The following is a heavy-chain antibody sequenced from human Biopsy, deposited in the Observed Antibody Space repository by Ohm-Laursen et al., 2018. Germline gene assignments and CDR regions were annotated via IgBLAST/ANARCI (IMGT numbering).Heavy chain of an antibody. J-gene: IGHJ4*02. Sequence: PVKVSCKVSGYPFSNYYLFWVRQAPGQGLEWMGRINPNSGDTVFARNFQGRVTMTRDTAISTVYMDLRNLRPDDTAVYFCARMEQPHDYWGQGTLVTVSS. CDR2: INPNSGDT. CDR3: ARMEQPHDY. V-gene: IGHV1-2*06. D-gene: IGHD6-13*01. CDR1: GYPFSNYY.